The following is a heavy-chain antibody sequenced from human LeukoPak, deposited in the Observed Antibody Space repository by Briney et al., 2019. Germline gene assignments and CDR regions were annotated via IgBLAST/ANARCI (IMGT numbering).Heavy chain of an antibody. D-gene: IGHD6-25*01. J-gene: IGHJ4*02. V-gene: IGHV3-48*03. CDR1: GFTFRTYE. CDR2: IGTIISTT. Sequence: GGSPRLSCAASGFTFRTYEMNWVRQAPGKGLEWVSYIGTIISTTYYADSVKGRFTVSRDDAKGSLYLQMSSLRAEDTAVYYCARTVYDLRGQRLIPGLDYWGQGTLVTVSS. CDR3: ARTVYDLRGQRLIPGLDY.